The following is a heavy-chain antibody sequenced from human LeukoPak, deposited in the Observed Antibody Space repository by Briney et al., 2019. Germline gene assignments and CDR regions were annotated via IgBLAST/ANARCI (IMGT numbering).Heavy chain of an antibody. V-gene: IGHV3-53*01. CDR1: GFTVSSNY. D-gene: IGHD4-23*01. CDR3: ATFSYAGNAGGSVGY. CDR2: IYSGGST. Sequence: GGSLRLSCAASGFTVSSNYMSWVRQAPGKGLEWVSVIYSGGSTYYADSVKGRFTISRDTSKNTVDLQMNSLRTDEAAEYYCATFSYAGNAGGSVGYWGQGTLVTVSS. J-gene: IGHJ4*02.